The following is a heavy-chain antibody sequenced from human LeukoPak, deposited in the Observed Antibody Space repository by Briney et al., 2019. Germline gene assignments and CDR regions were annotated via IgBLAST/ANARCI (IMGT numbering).Heavy chain of an antibody. CDR2: IYYSGST. V-gene: IGHV4-59*01. D-gene: IGHD3-16*02. J-gene: IGHJ4*02. Sequence: SETLSLTCTVSGGSISSYYWSWIRQPPGKELEWIGYIYYSGSTNYNPSLKSRVTISVDTSKNQFSLKLSSVTAADTAVYYCARYVWGSYPTFEDYWGQGTLVTVSS. CDR3: ARYVWGSYPTFEDY. CDR1: GGSISSYY.